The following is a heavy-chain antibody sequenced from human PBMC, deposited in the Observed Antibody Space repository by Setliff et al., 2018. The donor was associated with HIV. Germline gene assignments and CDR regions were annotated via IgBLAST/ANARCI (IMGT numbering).Heavy chain of an antibody. Sequence: SETLSLTCTVSGGSISSGGYYWSWIRQHPGKGLEWIGYIYYSGSTYYNPSLKSLVTISVDTSKNQFSLKLSSVTAADTAVNYCARAITGDSHFDIWGQGTMVTVSS. D-gene: IGHD7-27*01. CDR1: GGSISSGGYY. J-gene: IGHJ3*02. CDR2: IYYSGST. V-gene: IGHV4-31*01. CDR3: ARAITGDSHFDI.